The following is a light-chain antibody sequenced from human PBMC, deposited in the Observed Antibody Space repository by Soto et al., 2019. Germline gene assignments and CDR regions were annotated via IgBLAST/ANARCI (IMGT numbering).Light chain of an antibody. CDR3: QQRSSWPLT. Sequence: EIVMTQSPGTLSVSPGERVTLSCRASLSVSSNLACYQQRPGQAPRLLIYGASTRATGIPARFSGSGSGTDFTLTISSLEPEDFAVYYCQQRSSWPLTFGGGTKVDIK. V-gene: IGKV3-11*01. J-gene: IGKJ4*01. CDR2: GAS. CDR1: LSVSSN.